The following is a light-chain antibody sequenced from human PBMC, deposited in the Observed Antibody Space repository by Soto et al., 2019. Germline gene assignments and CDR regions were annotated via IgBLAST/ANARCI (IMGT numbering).Light chain of an antibody. CDR3: CSYPGSSYVI. Sequence: QSALTQPRSVSGSPGQSVTISCTGTSSDVGGYNYVSWYQHHPGKAPRLMIYDVTKRPSGVPDRFSGSKSGNTASLTISGLQAEDEADYFCCSYPGSSYVIFGGGTQRTVL. CDR2: DVT. J-gene: IGLJ2*01. CDR1: SSDVGGYNY. V-gene: IGLV2-11*01.